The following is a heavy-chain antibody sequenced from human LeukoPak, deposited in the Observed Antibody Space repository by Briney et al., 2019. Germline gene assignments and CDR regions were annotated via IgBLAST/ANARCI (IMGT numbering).Heavy chain of an antibody. CDR2: IYTSGST. J-gene: IGHJ5*02. D-gene: IGHD3-10*01. CDR1: GGSISSYY. Sequence: PSETLSLTCTVSGGSISSYYWSWIRQPAGKGLEWIGRIYTSGSTNYNPSLKSRVTMSVDTSKNQFSLKLSSVTAADTAVYYCARWSPAGEAVTDNWFDPWGQGTLVTVSS. CDR3: ARWSPAGEAVTDNWFDP. V-gene: IGHV4-4*07.